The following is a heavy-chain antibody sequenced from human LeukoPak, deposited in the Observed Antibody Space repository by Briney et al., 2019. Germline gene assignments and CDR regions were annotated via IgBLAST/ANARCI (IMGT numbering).Heavy chain of an antibody. CDR2: IIPIFGTA. D-gene: IGHD2-2*01. J-gene: IGHJ4*02. CDR1: GGTFSSYA. Sequence: SVKVSCKASGGTFSSYAISWVRQAPGQGLEWMGGIIPIFGTANYEQKFQGRVTITADESTSTAYMELSSLRSEDTAVYYCARRAYCSSTSCYFFDYWGQGTLVTVSS. V-gene: IGHV1-69*13. CDR3: ARRAYCSSTSCYFFDY.